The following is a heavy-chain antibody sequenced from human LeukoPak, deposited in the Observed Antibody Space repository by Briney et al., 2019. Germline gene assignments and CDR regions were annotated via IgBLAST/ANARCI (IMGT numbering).Heavy chain of an antibody. Sequence: SETLSLTCTVSGGSISSYYWSWIRQPPGKGLEWTGYIYYSGSTNYNPSLKSRVTLSVDTSKNQFSLKLSSVTAADTAVYYCARADGDYVYFDYWGQGTLVTVSS. CDR1: GGSISSYY. CDR2: IYYSGST. V-gene: IGHV4-59*01. J-gene: IGHJ4*02. CDR3: ARADGDYVYFDY. D-gene: IGHD4-17*01.